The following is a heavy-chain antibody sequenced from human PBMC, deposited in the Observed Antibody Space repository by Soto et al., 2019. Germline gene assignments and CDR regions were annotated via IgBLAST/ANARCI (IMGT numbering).Heavy chain of an antibody. CDR2: MNPNSGNT. D-gene: IGHD6-19*01. V-gene: IGHV1-8*01. J-gene: IGHJ4*02. CDR1: GYTFTSYD. CDR3: ARSVEWLASFEY. Sequence: QMQLVQSGAEVKKPGASVKVSCKASGYTFTSYDINWVRQATGQGLEWMGWMNPNSGNTGYAHKYQGRVTMPRNTSISTAYMELSSLRSDDTAVYYCARSVEWLASFEYWGQRTLVTVSS.